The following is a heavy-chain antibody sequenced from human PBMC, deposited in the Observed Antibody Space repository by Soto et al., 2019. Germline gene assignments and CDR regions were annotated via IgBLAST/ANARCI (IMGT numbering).Heavy chain of an antibody. Sequence: QVQLVQSGAVVKKPGASVKVSCKASGYTFTNYGISWVRQAPGQGLEWMGWISAYNGNTNYAQRLRGRVTMTTDTXTXXAYMELRSLRSDDTAVYYCARWYDILTGPRDGMDVWGQGTTVTVSS. CDR3: ARWYDILTGPRDGMDV. CDR2: ISAYNGNT. J-gene: IGHJ6*02. D-gene: IGHD3-9*01. CDR1: GYTFTNYG. V-gene: IGHV1-18*01.